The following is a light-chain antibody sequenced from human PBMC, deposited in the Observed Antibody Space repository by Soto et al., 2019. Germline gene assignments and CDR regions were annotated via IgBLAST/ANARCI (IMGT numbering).Light chain of an antibody. CDR1: QSILQSNGYNY. CDR3: MQALQTPPWT. CDR2: LAS. J-gene: IGKJ1*01. Sequence: DIVMTQSPLSLPVTPGEPASISRRSSQSILQSNGYNYLDWYLQKPGQSPHLLIYLASKRASGVPDRFSGSGSVADVTLKISRVEAEDVGVYYCMQALQTPPWTFGQGTKVEIK. V-gene: IGKV2-28*01.